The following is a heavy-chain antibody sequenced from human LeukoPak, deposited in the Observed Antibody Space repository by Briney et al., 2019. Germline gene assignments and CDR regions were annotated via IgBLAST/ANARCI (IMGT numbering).Heavy chain of an antibody. CDR1: GGNFISYA. D-gene: IGHD6-19*01. J-gene: IGHJ4*02. V-gene: IGHV1-69*13. CDR3: ATGSGWFPSDY. Sequence: SVKVSCKASGGNFISYAISWVRQAPGQGLEWMGVFIPIFGTAHYAQKFQGRITITADESTGTDYMNLSSLGSEDTAMYYCATGSGWFPSDYWGQGTLVTVSS. CDR2: FIPIFGTA.